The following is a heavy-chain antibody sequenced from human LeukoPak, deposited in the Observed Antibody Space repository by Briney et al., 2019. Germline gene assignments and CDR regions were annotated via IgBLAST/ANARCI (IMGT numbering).Heavy chain of an antibody. D-gene: IGHD3-22*01. J-gene: IGHJ3*02. Sequence: SVKVSCKASGGTFSSFAISWVRQAPGQGLEWMGGIIPIFGTANYAQKFQGRVTITADESTSTAYMELSSLRSEDTAVYYCARTYYDSSGPWIWGQGTMVTVSS. V-gene: IGHV1-69*13. CDR1: GGTFSSFA. CDR3: ARTYYDSSGPWI. CDR2: IIPIFGTA.